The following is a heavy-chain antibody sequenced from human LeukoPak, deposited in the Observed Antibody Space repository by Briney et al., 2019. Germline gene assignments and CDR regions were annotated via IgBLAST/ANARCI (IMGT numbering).Heavy chain of an antibody. V-gene: IGHV3-30-3*01. Sequence: TGGSLRPSCAATGFTFSNYAIHWGRQAPGKGLEWVAFISDDGSRQHYADSVKGRFTISRDNSKNTLNLQMNSLRAEDTAVYYCVKDRTGTYTLDYWGQGTLVTVSS. CDR3: VKDRTGTYTLDY. D-gene: IGHD3-10*01. CDR1: GFTFSNYA. CDR2: ISDDGSRQ. J-gene: IGHJ4*02.